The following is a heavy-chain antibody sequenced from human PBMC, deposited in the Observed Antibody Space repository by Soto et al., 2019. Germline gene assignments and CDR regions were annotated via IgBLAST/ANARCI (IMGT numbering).Heavy chain of an antibody. V-gene: IGHV3-11*05. J-gene: IGHJ4*02. CDR2: IRSSSSYT. Sequence: QVQLVESGGGLVKPGGSLRLSCAASGFTFSDYYMSWIRQAPGKGLEWVAYIRSSSSYTNYADSVKGRFTISRDNAKNSLYLQMNSLRAEDTAVYYCARDSVYYGDYELNYFDNWGQGTLVTVSS. CDR1: GFTFSDYY. D-gene: IGHD4-17*01. CDR3: ARDSVYYGDYELNYFDN.